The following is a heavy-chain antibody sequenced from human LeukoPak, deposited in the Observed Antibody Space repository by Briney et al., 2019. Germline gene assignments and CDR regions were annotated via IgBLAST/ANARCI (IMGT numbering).Heavy chain of an antibody. J-gene: IGHJ4*02. Sequence: PSETLSLTCTVSGGSISSGSYYWSWIRQPAGKGLEWIGRIYTSGSTNYNPSLKSRVTISVDTSKNQFSLKLSSVTAADTAVYYCAREAAHFDWFLKYDYWGQGTLVTVSS. D-gene: IGHD3-9*01. CDR2: IYTSGST. CDR1: GGSISSGSYY. CDR3: AREAAHFDWFLKYDY. V-gene: IGHV4-61*02.